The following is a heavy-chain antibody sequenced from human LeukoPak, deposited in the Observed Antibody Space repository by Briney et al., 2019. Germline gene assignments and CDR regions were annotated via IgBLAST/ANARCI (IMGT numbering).Heavy chain of an antibody. D-gene: IGHD3-16*01. V-gene: IGHV4-38-2*02. J-gene: IGHJ6*03. CDR2: IFHSGST. CDR3: ARVKDPGGYYYYYYMDI. Sequence: SETLSLTCTVSDYSISSGYYWGWIRQPPGKGLEWIGSIFHSGSTNYNPSLKSRVTISVDTSKNQFSLKLSSVTAADTAVYYCARVKDPGGYYYYYYMDIWGKGNTVTVSS. CDR1: DYSISSGYY.